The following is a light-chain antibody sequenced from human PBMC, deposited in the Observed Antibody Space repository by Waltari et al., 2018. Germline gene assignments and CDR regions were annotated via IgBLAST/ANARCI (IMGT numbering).Light chain of an antibody. Sequence: DIQMTQSPSSLSASVGVRVNITCRASQSISRYLNWYQQKPGKAPKRLIYAASSLQSGVPARFSGSGAATDFTLTISSLQPQDFATYYCQQSYSTPPFTFGPGTKVDIK. CDR2: AAS. CDR3: QQSYSTPPFT. V-gene: IGKV1-39*01. CDR1: QSISRY. J-gene: IGKJ3*01.